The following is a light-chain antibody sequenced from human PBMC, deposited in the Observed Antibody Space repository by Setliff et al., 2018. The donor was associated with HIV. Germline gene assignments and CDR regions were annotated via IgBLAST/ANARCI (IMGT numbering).Light chain of an antibody. J-gene: IGLJ1*01. CDR1: SSNIGNNY. V-gene: IGLV1-51*01. CDR3: GTWDSSLSAYV. CDR2: DNN. Sequence: QEVTISCSGSSSNIGNNYVSWYQHLPGTAPRLLIYDNNKRPSGIPDRFSGSKSGTSATLGITGLQTGDEADYFCGTWDSSLSAYVFGTGTKVTVL.